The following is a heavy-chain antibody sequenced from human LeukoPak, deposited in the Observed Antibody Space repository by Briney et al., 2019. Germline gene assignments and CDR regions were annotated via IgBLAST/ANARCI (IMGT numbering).Heavy chain of an antibody. Sequence: GGSLRLSCAASGSTFSSYWMSWVRQAPGKGLEWVSNIKPDGSEKYYADSVKGRFTISRDNAKNSLYLQMNSLRAEDTAVYYCARVEGGWFDPWGQGTLVTVSS. J-gene: IGHJ5*02. CDR2: IKPDGSEK. CDR3: ARVEGGWFDP. D-gene: IGHD3-16*01. V-gene: IGHV3-7*03. CDR1: GSTFSSYW.